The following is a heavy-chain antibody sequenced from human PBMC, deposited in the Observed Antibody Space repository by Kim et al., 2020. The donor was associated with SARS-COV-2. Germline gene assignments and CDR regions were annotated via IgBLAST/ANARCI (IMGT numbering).Heavy chain of an antibody. Sequence: GGSLRLSCAASGFTFSSYGMHWVRQAPGKGLEWVAVISYDGSNKYYADSVKGRFTISRDNSKNTLYLQMNSLRAEDTAVYYCAKGSSSSWGFDYWGQGTLVTVSS. CDR1: GFTFSSYG. CDR2: ISYDGSNK. CDR3: AKGSSSSWGFDY. J-gene: IGHJ4*02. D-gene: IGHD6-13*01. V-gene: IGHV3-30*18.